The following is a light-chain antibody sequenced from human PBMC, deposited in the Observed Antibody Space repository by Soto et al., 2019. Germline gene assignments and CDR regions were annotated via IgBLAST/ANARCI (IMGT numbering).Light chain of an antibody. J-gene: IGKJ4*01. CDR1: QTIYTY. Sequence: DIQMTQSPSSLSASVGDTVTITFRASQTIYTYLNWFHQKPGKAPKLLIHAASTLQSGVPSRFSGSGSGTEFTLTIGSLQPEDYGTYYCQQNFSPFVSFGGGTKVDIK. CDR2: AAS. V-gene: IGKV1-39*01. CDR3: QQNFSPFVS.